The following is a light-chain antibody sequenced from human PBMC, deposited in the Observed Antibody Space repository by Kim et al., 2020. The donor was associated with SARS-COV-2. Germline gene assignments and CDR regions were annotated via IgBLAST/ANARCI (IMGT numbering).Light chain of an antibody. CDR3: QQYGSSPRT. V-gene: IGKV3-20*01. Sequence: EIVLTQSPGTLSLSPGERATLSCRASQSVDSNFLAWFQQKPGQAPRLLIYVASSRATGIPDRFSGSGSGTDFTLTISRLEPEDFAVYYCQQYGSSPRTFGQGTKVDIK. CDR2: VAS. CDR1: QSVDSNF. J-gene: IGKJ1*01.